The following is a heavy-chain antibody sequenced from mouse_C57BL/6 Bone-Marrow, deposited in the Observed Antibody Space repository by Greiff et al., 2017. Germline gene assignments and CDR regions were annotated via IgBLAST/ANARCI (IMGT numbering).Heavy chain of an antibody. J-gene: IGHJ4*01. V-gene: IGHV1-62-2*01. D-gene: IGHD2-3*01. Sequence: VQLKESGAELVKPGASVKISCKASGYTFTDYYINWVKQRSGQGLEEIGWFYPGSGSIKYNEKFKDKATLTADKSSSTVYMELSRLTSEDSAVYFCARHEDRWRRGAMDYWGQGTSVTVSS. CDR2: FYPGSGSI. CDR1: GYTFTDYY. CDR3: ARHEDRWRRGAMDY.